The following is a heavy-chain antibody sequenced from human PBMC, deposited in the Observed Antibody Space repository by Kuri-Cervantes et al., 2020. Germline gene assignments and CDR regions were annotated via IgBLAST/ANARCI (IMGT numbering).Heavy chain of an antibody. D-gene: IGHD4-17*01. J-gene: IGHJ3*02. CDR1: GGTFSSYA. CDR2: IIPIFGTA. Sequence: SVKVSCKASGGTFSSYAISWVRQAPGQGLEWMGGIIPIFGTANYAQKFQGRVAITADESTSTAYMELSSLRSEDTAVYYCARWRADYGDAFDIWGQGTMVTVSS. CDR3: ARWRADYGDAFDI. V-gene: IGHV1-69*13.